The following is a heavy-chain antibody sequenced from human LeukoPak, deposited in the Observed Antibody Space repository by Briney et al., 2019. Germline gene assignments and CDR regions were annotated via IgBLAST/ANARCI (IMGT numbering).Heavy chain of an antibody. D-gene: IGHD3-10*01. V-gene: IGHV3-23*01. J-gene: IGHJ4*02. CDR1: GLTFSNYW. CDR3: ARADASGSYTFDY. CDR2: ISGSGSTT. Sequence: GGSLRLSCAASGLTFSNYWMSWVRQAPGKGLEWVSAISGSGSTTYYADSVKGRITISRDNSKNTLYLQMNFLRAEDTAVYYCARADASGSYTFDYWGQGTLVTVSS.